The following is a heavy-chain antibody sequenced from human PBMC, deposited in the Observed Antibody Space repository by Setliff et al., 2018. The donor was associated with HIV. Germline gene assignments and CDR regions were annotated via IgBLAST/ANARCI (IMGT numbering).Heavy chain of an antibody. D-gene: IGHD3-3*01. Sequence: GASVKVSCKASGGTLSSYVVSWVRQAPGQGLEWMGGIIGIFDTPKYAQKFQGRVTITADESTNTAYMELRSLRSEDTAVYYCARGTPVGTIWNYYSYMDLWGKGTTVTVSS. CDR2: IIGIFDTP. V-gene: IGHV1-69*13. CDR3: ARGTPVGTIWNYYSYMDL. CDR1: GGTLSSYV. J-gene: IGHJ6*03.